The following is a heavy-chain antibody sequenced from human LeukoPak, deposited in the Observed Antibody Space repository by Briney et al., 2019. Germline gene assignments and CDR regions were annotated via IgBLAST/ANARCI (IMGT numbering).Heavy chain of an antibody. CDR1: GFTFSSYG. Sequence: PGRSLRLSCAASGFTFSSYGMHWVRQAPGKGLEWVAVIWYDGSNKYYADSVKGRFTISRDNSKNTLYLQMNSLRAEDTAVYYCARFLLAANSYGMDVWGQGTTVTVSS. V-gene: IGHV3-33*01. CDR2: IWYDGSNK. J-gene: IGHJ6*02. D-gene: IGHD6-6*01. CDR3: ARFLLAANSYGMDV.